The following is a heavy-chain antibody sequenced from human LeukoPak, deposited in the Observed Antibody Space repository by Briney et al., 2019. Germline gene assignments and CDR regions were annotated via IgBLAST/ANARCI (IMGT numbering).Heavy chain of an antibody. CDR2: IIPIFGTA. D-gene: IGHD2/OR15-2a*01. CDR1: GGTFSSYA. V-gene: IGHV1-69*01. J-gene: IGHJ2*01. Sequence: SVKVSCKASGGTFSSYAISWVRQAPGQGLEWMGGIIPIFGTANYAQKFQGRVTITADESTSTAYMELSSLRSEDTAVYYCAREFLRATKRYWYFDLWGRGTLVTVSS. CDR3: AREFLRATKRYWYFDL.